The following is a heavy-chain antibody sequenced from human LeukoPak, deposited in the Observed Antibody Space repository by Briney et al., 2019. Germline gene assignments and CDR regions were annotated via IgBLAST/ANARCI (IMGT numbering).Heavy chain of an antibody. Sequence: SETLTLTCTVSGGSISSSSYYWGWIRQPPGKGLEWIGSIYYSGTTHYNPSLESRVTISVDTSKNQFSLKLASVTAADTAVYYCAKGAGGFSYYNWFDPWGQGTLVTVSS. CDR1: GGSISSSSYY. D-gene: IGHD5-18*01. J-gene: IGHJ5*02. CDR3: AKGAGGFSYYNWFDP. V-gene: IGHV4-39*07. CDR2: IYYSGTT.